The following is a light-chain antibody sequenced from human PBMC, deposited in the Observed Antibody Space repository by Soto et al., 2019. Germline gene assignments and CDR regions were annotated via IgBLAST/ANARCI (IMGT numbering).Light chain of an antibody. V-gene: IGKV1-39*01. CDR1: QSISNY. CDR2: GAS. CDR3: QQSYSTPWT. Sequence: DIQMTQSPSSLSASVGDRVTITCRASQSISNYLNWYQQKPGKAPKLLIYGASNLQSGVPSRFSGSGSGTDFTLTISSLQPEDFATYYCQQSYSTPWTFGQGTKVEIK. J-gene: IGKJ1*01.